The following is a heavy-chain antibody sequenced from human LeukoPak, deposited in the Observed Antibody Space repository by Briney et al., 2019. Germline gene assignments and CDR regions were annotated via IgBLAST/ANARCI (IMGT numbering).Heavy chain of an antibody. D-gene: IGHD3-10*01. J-gene: IGHJ4*02. CDR3: AREGLSGELFDY. CDR1: GFTFSSYA. V-gene: IGHV3-30-3*01. CDR2: ISYDGSNK. Sequence: GGSLRLSCAASGFTFSSYAMHWVRQAPGKGLEWVAVISYDGSNKYYADSVKGRFTISRDNAKNSLYLQMNSLRAEDTAVYYCAREGLSGELFDYWGQGTLVTVSS.